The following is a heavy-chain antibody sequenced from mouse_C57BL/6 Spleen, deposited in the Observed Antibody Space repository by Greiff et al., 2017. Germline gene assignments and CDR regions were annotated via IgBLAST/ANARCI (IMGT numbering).Heavy chain of an antibody. Sequence: QVQLKQSGAELVRPGASVTLSCKASGYTFTDYEMHWVKQTPVHGLEWIGAIDPETGGTAYNQKFKGKAILTADKSSSTAYMELRSLTSEDSAVYYCTKDGGVTTKYYFDYWGQGTTLTVSS. CDR3: TKDGGVTTKYYFDY. CDR2: IDPETGGT. CDR1: GYTFTDYE. D-gene: IGHD2-5*01. J-gene: IGHJ2*01. V-gene: IGHV1-15*01.